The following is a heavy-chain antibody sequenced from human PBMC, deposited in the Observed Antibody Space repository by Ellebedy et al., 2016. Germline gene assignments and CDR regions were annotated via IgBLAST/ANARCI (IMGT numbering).Heavy chain of an antibody. Sequence: SETLTLTCTVSGYSISSGYYWGWIRQPPGKGLEWIGSIYHSGSTYYNPSLKSRVTISVDTSKNQFSLKLSSVTAADTAVYYCAKESVTAFDYWGQGTLVTVSS. CDR3: AKESVTAFDY. CDR1: GYSISSGYY. D-gene: IGHD2-21*02. V-gene: IGHV4-38-2*02. CDR2: IYHSGST. J-gene: IGHJ4*02.